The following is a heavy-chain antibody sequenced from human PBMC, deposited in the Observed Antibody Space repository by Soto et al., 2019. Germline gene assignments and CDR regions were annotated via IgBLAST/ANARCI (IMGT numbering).Heavy chain of an antibody. V-gene: IGHV4-31*03. CDR2: IYYSGCN. CDR1: GGSISSGGYY. Sequence: QVQLQESGPGLVKPSQTLSLTCTVSGGSISSGGYYWSWIRQHPGKGLEWLGYIYYSGCNYYNPSLKIRVTISVDTSKNQFSRRLSFVTAADTAVYYCAREPSIWGQGTLVTVSS. CDR3: AREPSI. J-gene: IGHJ4*02.